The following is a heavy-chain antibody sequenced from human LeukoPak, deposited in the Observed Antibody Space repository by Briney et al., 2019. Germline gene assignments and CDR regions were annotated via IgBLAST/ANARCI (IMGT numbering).Heavy chain of an antibody. CDR3: AKDLTHIVVVTAPVDAFDI. V-gene: IGHV3-23*01. D-gene: IGHD2-21*02. CDR1: GFTFSSYA. J-gene: IGHJ3*02. CDR2: ISGSGGST. Sequence: GGSLRLSCAASGFTFSSYAMSWVRQAPGKGLEWVSAISGSGGSTYYADSVKGRFTIFRDNSKNTLYLQMNSLRAEDTAVYYCAKDLTHIVVVTAPVDAFDIWGQGTMVTVSS.